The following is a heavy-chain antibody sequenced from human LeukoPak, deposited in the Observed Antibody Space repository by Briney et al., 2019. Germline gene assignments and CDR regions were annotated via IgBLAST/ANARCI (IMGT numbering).Heavy chain of an antibody. V-gene: IGHV3-21*01. CDR1: GFTFSSYG. D-gene: IGHD3-9*01. J-gene: IGHJ4*02. Sequence: GGSLRLSCAASGFTFSSYGMTWVRQAPGKGLEWVSSISSSSSYIYYADSVKGRFTISRDNAKNSLYLQMNSLRAEDTAVYYCARDGVLRYFDWLYYFDYWGQGTLVTVSS. CDR2: ISSSSSYI. CDR3: ARDGVLRYFDWLYYFDY.